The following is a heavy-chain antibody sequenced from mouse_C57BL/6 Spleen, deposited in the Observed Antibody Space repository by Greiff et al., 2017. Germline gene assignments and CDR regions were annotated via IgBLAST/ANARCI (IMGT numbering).Heavy chain of an antibody. CDR1: GYAFTNYL. CDR2: INPGSGGT. Sequence: QVQLKESGAELVRPGTSVKVSCKASGYAFTNYLIEWVKQRPGQGLEWIGVINPGSGGTNYNEKFKGKATLTADKSSSTAYMQLSSLTSVDSAVYFCARSEYDGGWGTGTTVTVSS. D-gene: IGHD2-12*01. J-gene: IGHJ1*03. CDR3: ARSEYDGG. V-gene: IGHV1-54*01.